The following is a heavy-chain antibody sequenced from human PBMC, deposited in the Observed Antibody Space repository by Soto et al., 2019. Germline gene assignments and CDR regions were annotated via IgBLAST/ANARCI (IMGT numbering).Heavy chain of an antibody. Sequence: GGSLRLSCAASGFTFSSYAMSWVRQAPGKGLEWVSGISGSGGSTYYADSVKGRFTISRDNSKNTLYLQMNSLRAEDTALYYCAKDWDDILTGYYAFDYWGQGTLVTVSS. CDR1: GFTFSSYA. CDR3: AKDWDDILTGYYAFDY. D-gene: IGHD3-9*01. CDR2: ISGSGGST. J-gene: IGHJ4*02. V-gene: IGHV3-23*01.